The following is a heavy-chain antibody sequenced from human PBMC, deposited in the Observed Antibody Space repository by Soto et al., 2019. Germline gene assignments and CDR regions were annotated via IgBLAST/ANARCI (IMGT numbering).Heavy chain of an antibody. V-gene: IGHV1-8*01. CDR2: MNPNSGNT. Sequence: ASVKGSCKASGYTFTSYDINWVRQATGQGLEWMGWMNPNSGNTGYAQKFQGRVTMTRNTSISTAYMELSSLRSEDTAVYYCARGRVATIGYDSSGYYHNRFDPWGPGTLVTVSS. J-gene: IGHJ5*02. CDR3: ARGRVATIGYDSSGYYHNRFDP. D-gene: IGHD3-22*01. CDR1: GYTFTSYD.